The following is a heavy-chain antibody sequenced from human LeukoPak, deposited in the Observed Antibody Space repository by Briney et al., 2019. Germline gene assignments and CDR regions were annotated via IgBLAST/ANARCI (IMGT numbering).Heavy chain of an antibody. CDR1: GGSISSGSYY. CDR3: ARDKTFEVVNFFDY. V-gene: IGHV4-39*07. D-gene: IGHD3-3*01. Sequence: PSETLSLTCTVSGGSISSGSYYWGWNRQPPGKGLEWIGSIYYSGSTYYNPSLKSRITVSLDTSKNQLSLKLSSVTAADTAVYYCARDKTFEVVNFFDYWGQGTLVTVSS. CDR2: IYYSGST. J-gene: IGHJ4*02.